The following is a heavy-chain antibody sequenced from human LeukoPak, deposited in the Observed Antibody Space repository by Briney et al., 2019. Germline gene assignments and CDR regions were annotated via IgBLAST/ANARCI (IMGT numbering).Heavy chain of an antibody. J-gene: IGHJ4*02. CDR2: ISLAGQT. CDR1: GGSISGTNW. Sequence: SETLSLTCGVSGGSISGTNWWSWVRQPPGQGLEWIGEISLAGQTNYNPSLDGRVTMSLDKSSNQLSLHLTSVTAADTATYFCSRESGPFCPFGYWGQGTLVIVSS. CDR3: SRESGPFCPFGY. V-gene: IGHV4/OR15-8*02. D-gene: IGHD1-26*01.